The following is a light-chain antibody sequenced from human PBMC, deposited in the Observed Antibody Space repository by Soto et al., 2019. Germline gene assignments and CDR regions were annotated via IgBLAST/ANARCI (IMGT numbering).Light chain of an antibody. Sequence: DIQMTQSPSSLSASVGDRVTITCQASQDISNYLNWYQQKPGKAPQLLIYDASNLETGVPSRFSGSGSRPDFTFTISSLQPEDIATYYCQQYDNLPFTFGPGTKVDIK. CDR1: QDISNY. V-gene: IGKV1-33*01. J-gene: IGKJ3*01. CDR2: DAS. CDR3: QQYDNLPFT.